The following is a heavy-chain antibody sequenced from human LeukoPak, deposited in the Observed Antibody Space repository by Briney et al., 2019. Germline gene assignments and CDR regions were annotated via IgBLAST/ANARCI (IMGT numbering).Heavy chain of an antibody. V-gene: IGHV3-43*01. CDR2: AGWAGGTT. J-gene: IGHJ4*02. Sequence: GVSLRHSCATSGFNFDRYTIHWVRQAPGKGLEWVSLAGWAGGTTYYSDSVRGRFTISRDSGKNSVYLQMNSLTTDDTAFYFCAKELDTMFFDYWGQGALVTVSS. CDR1: GFNFDRYT. D-gene: IGHD5-18*01. CDR3: AKELDTMFFDY.